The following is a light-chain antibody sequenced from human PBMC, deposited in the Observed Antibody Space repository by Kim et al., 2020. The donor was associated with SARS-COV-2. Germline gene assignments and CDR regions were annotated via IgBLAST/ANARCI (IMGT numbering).Light chain of an antibody. J-gene: IGLJ1*01. CDR2: INN. CDR3: QCHDSSLGGYV. Sequence: QSVLTQPPSVSGPPGQRVTISCTGTSSNIGAGSDVHWYQQLPGTVPKLLIYINNNRPSGVPDRFSGSKSGTSASLAITGLKAEDEADYFCQCHDSSLGGYVFGTGTKVTVL. CDR1: SSNIGAGSD. V-gene: IGLV1-40*01.